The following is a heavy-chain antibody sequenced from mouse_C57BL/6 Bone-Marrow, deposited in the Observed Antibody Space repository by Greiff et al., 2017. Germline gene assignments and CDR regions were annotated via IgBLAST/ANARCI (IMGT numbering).Heavy chain of an antibody. V-gene: IGHV5-9*01. Sequence: EVKLVESGGGLVKPGGSLKLSCAASGFTFSSYTMSWVRQTPEKRLEWVATISGGGGNTYYPDSVKGRFTISRDNAKNTLYLQMSSLRSEDTALYYCARRGLRRYFDYWGQGTTLTVSS. CDR3: ARRGLRRYFDY. D-gene: IGHD2-4*01. J-gene: IGHJ2*01. CDR1: GFTFSSYT. CDR2: ISGGGGNT.